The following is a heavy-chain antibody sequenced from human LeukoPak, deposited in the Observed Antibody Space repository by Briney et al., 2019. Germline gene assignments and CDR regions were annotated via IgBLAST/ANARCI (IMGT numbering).Heavy chain of an antibody. V-gene: IGHV1-8*01. CDR2: MNPNSGNT. J-gene: IGHJ4*02. CDR3: TRSVRNGHIDY. Sequence: ASVKVSFKASGYTFTSYDINWVRQATGQGLEWMGWMNPNSGNTGYAQKFQGRVTMTRSTSISTAYMELSNLRFEDTAVYYCTRSVRNGHIDYWGQGTLVTVSS. CDR1: GYTFTSYD. D-gene: IGHD2-21*01.